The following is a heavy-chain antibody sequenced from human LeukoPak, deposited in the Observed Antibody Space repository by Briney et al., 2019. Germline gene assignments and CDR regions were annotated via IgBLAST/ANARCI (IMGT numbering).Heavy chain of an antibody. J-gene: IGHJ4*02. CDR1: GGSISSYY. D-gene: IGHD2-2*01. CDR2: IYTSGST. Sequence: PSETLSLTCTVSGGSISSYYWSWIRLPAGKGLEWIGRIYTSGSTNYNPSLKSRVTMSLDTSKNQFSLKVSSVTAADTAVYYCARETGEVPAAPIDYWGQGTLVTVSS. CDR3: ARETGEVPAAPIDY. V-gene: IGHV4-4*07.